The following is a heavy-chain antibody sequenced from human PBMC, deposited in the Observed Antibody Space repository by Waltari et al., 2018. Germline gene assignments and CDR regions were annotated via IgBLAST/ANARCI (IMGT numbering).Heavy chain of an antibody. CDR1: GGTFNNHV. J-gene: IGHJ5*02. CDR3: ASGHSYISNSRHYGPFDL. V-gene: IGHV1-69*02. Sequence: QVHLLQSGPEVRKPGSSVKVSCQASGGTFNNHVFNWVRQAPGQGLGWMGRIIPILGKTTDSQRFQGRVTMTADKSTKTTYMGLSSLRSEDTALYYCASGHSYISNSRHYGPFDLWGQGTLITVTS. CDR2: IIPILGKT. D-gene: IGHD3-16*01.